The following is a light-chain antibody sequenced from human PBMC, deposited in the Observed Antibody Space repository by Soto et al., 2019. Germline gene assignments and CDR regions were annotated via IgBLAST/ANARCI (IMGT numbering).Light chain of an antibody. V-gene: IGKV4-1*01. CDR2: WAS. CDR3: QQYYTTPYT. Sequence: IVMTQSPDSLAVSLGERATINCRSSQSVLSSSNNKNYLAWYQQKPGQPPKLLIYWASTREFGVPDRFSGSESGTDFTLTISSLQAEDVAVYYFQQYYTTPYTFGQGTKLEIK. CDR1: QSVLSSSNNKNY. J-gene: IGKJ2*01.